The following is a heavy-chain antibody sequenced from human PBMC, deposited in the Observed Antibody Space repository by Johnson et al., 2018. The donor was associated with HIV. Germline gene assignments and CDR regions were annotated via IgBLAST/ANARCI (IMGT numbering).Heavy chain of an antibody. D-gene: IGHD6-13*01. J-gene: IGHJ3*02. CDR3: ARDEGPYSSSWNHAFDI. V-gene: IGHV3-30*02. CDR2: IRYDGGNT. Sequence: VQLVESGGGVVQPGGSLRLSCAASGFTFSSYGMHWVRQAPGKGLEWVAFIRYDGGNTYYADSVTGRFTTSRDNSKNTLCLQMNSLRAEDMAVYYCARDEGPYSSSWNHAFDIWGQGTMVTVSS. CDR1: GFTFSSYG.